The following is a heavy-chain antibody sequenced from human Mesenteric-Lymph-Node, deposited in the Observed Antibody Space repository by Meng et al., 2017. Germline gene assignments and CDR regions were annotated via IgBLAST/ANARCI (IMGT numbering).Heavy chain of an antibody. CDR1: GFTFSSYS. CDR2: ISSSSSYI. V-gene: IGHV3-21*04. Sequence: GESLKISCAASGFTFSSYSMNWVRQAPGKGLEWVSSISSSSSYIYYADSVKGRFTISRDNSKNTLYLQMNSLRAEDTAVYYCAKEENLDRWRRDWYFDLWGRGTRVTVSS. CDR3: AKEENLDRWRRDWYFDL. J-gene: IGHJ2*01. D-gene: IGHD4-23*01.